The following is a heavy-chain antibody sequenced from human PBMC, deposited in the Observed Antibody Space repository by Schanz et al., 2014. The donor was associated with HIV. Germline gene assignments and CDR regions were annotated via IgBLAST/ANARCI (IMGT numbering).Heavy chain of an antibody. CDR2: ISGGGGKT. Sequence: EVQLLESGGGLVQPGGSLRVSCAASGFMFSSYGMSWVRQAPGKGLEWVSIISGGGGKTYYADSVKGRFTISRDSSKNTVHLQMNSLRAEDTAVYYCARSPSYGMDVWGQGTTVTVSS. CDR3: ARSPSYGMDV. V-gene: IGHV3-23*01. CDR1: GFMFSSYG. J-gene: IGHJ6*02.